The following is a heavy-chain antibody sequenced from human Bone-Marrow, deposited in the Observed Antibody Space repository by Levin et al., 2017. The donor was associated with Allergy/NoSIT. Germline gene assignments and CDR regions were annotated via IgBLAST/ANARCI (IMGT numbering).Heavy chain of an antibody. V-gene: IGHV4-38-2*02. Sequence: SQTLSLTCAVSGYSISDYYWGWIRQPPGKGLEWIGSIYHSGGTNYNPSLKSRVTISVDTSKNQFSLKLSSVTAADTAVYYCAREYYSDVWGKGTTVTVSS. CDR3: AREYYSDV. CDR2: IYHSGGT. CDR1: GYSISDYY. J-gene: IGHJ6*03.